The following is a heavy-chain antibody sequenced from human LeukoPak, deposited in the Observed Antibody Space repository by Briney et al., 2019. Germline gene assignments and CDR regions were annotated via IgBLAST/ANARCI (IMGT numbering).Heavy chain of an antibody. CDR1: GDSISSNNYF. J-gene: IGHJ6*02. CDR3: ARLRACSGGSCYSVEDYYYYYGMDV. CDR2: ISYNGNT. D-gene: IGHD2-15*01. V-gene: IGHV4-39*07. Sequence: SETLSLTCTVSGDSISSNNYFWGWICQPPGKGLEWIGEISYNGNTYYNPSLKSRVTISVDTSKNQFSLKLSSVTAADTAVYYCARLRACSGGSCYSVEDYYYYYGMDVWGQGTTVTVSS.